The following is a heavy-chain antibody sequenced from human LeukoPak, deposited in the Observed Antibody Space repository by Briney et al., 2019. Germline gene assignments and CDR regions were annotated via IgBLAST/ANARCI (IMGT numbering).Heavy chain of an antibody. CDR1: GGSISSYY. CDR3: ARGAASYSSSETTGLYYYYYMDV. V-gene: IGHV4-4*07. CDR2: IYTSGST. Sequence: PSETLSLTCTVSGGSISSYYWSWIRQPAGKGLEWIGRIYTSGSTNYNPSLKSRVTMSVDTSKNQFSLKLSSVTAADTAVYYCARGAASYSSSETTGLYYYYYMDVWGQGTLVTVSS. D-gene: IGHD6-6*01. J-gene: IGHJ6*03.